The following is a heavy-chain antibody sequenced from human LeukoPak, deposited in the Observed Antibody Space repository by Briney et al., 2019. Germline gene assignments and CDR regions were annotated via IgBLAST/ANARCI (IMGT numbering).Heavy chain of an antibody. CDR1: GGSISSSSYY. CDR2: IYYSGST. D-gene: IGHD3-3*01. Sequence: SETLSLTCTVSGGSISSSSYYWGWIRQPPGKGLEWIGSIYYSGSTYYSPSLKSRVTISVDTSKNQFSLKLSSVTAVDTAVYYCVRRFRRGYDFLSGGHYFDYWGQGTLVTVSS. V-gene: IGHV4-39*01. CDR3: VRRFRRGYDFLSGGHYFDY. J-gene: IGHJ4*02.